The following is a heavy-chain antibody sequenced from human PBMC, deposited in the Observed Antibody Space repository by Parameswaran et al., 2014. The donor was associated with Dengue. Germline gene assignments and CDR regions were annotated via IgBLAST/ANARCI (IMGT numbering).Heavy chain of an antibody. V-gene: IGHV1-NL1*01. J-gene: IGHJ4*02. CDR3: YPVQCPRDY. CDR2: STLYNDNT. Sequence: WVRQAPGQGHSGWDASTLYNDNTHYGQKFRGRVTITSDRSVSTAYMELSSLRSEDMVVYSPYPVQCPRDYWGQGTLVTVSS.